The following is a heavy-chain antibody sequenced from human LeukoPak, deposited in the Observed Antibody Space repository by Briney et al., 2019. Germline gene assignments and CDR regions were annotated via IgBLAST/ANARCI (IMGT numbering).Heavy chain of an antibody. Sequence: GSLRLSCAASGFTFSSYSMNWVRQAPGKGLGWVSAISGSGGSTYYADSVKGRFTISRDNSKNTLYLQMNSLRAEDTAVYYCAKDRVSSSWLIDYWGQGTLVTVSS. CDR3: AKDRVSSSWLIDY. J-gene: IGHJ4*02. V-gene: IGHV3-23*01. CDR2: ISGSGGST. CDR1: GFTFSSYS. D-gene: IGHD6-13*01.